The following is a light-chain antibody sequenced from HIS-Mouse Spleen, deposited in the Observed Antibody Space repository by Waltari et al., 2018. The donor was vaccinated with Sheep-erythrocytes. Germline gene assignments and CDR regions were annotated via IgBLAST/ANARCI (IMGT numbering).Light chain of an antibody. J-gene: IGLJ2*01. CDR2: QDS. CDR1: KLGAKS. V-gene: IGLV3-1*01. Sequence: SYELTQPPSVSVSPGQTASITGSADKLGAKSACWYQQKPGQSPVLVIYQDSKRPSGIPERFSGSNSGNTATLTISGTQAMDEADYYCQAWDSSTAVFGGGTKLTVL. CDR3: QAWDSSTAV.